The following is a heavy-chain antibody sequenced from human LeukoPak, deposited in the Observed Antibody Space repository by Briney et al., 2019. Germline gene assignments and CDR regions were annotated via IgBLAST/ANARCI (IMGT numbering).Heavy chain of an antibody. CDR3: ARESSGWYGLDY. Sequence: SETLSLTCTVSGGSISSSSYYWGWIRQPPGKGLEWIGSIYYSGSTYYNPSLKSRVTISVDTSKNQFSLKLSSVTAAVTAVYYCARESSGWYGLDYWGQGTLVTVSS. D-gene: IGHD6-19*01. CDR1: GGSISSSSYY. V-gene: IGHV4-39*07. J-gene: IGHJ4*02. CDR2: IYYSGST.